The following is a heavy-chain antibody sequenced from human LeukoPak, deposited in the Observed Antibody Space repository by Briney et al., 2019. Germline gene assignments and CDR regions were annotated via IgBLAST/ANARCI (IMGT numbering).Heavy chain of an antibody. D-gene: IGHD3-10*01. CDR2: IYQSGST. CDR3: AREVLLWFGELLSANWFDP. J-gene: IGHJ5*02. V-gene: IGHV4-30-2*01. Sequence: PSETLSLTCAVSGGSISSGGYSWSWIRQPPGKGLEWIGYIYQSGSTYYNPSLKSRVTISVDRSKNQFSLKLSSVTAADTAVYYCAREVLLWFGELLSANWFDPWGQGTLVTVSS. CDR1: GGSISSGGYS.